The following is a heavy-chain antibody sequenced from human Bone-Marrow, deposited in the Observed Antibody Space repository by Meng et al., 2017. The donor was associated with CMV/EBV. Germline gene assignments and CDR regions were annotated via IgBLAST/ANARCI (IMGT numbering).Heavy chain of an antibody. V-gene: IGHV4-4*02. Sequence: SETLSLTCTVSGASISTNNWWTWVRQTVGKGLEWIGEVHNSGTTSYNPSLQSRVTISLDRSRNQFFLNLNSVTAADTGVYYCARVLGGCSFSSCSVDPWAQGTLVTVSS. CDR3: ARVLGGCSFSSCSVDP. J-gene: IGHJ5*02. CDR2: VHNSGTT. D-gene: IGHD2-15*01. CDR1: GASISTNNW.